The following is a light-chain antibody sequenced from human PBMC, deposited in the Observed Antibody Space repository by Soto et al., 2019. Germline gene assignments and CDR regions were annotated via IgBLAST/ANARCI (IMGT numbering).Light chain of an antibody. J-gene: IGKJ1*01. CDR2: EAS. Sequence: DIQMTQSPATLSASAGDSATTTCRATQSITNWTPWHQWQPGTAPKLLTHEASNLHRAASSRFPGSGSGTDFTLTLTRLQPEDFATYYCQQHKSSWTFGQGTKVDI. CDR3: QQHKSSWT. CDR1: QSITNW. V-gene: IGKV1-5*03.